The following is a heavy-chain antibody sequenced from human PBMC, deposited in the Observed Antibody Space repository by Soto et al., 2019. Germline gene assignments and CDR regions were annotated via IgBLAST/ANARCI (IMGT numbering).Heavy chain of an antibody. CDR1: GFTFSDHY. V-gene: IGHV3-11*04. J-gene: IGHJ4*02. CDR2: ISSTGNTI. CDR3: ARSGYFDY. Sequence: PGGSLRLSCVASGFTFSDHYMTWIRQAPGKGLEWLSYISSTGNTIYYPDSVKGRFTISRDTAKKSLYLQMNSLRAEDTAVYYCARSGYFDYWGQGTLVTVSS. D-gene: IGHD2-8*02.